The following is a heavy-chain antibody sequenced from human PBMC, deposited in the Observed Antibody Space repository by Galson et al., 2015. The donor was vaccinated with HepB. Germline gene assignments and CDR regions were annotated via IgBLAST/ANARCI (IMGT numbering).Heavy chain of an antibody. Sequence: SVKVSCKASGGTFNYYVINWVRQAPGQGLEWMGGIIPTYSKPRYAQRFQGRVTITADESTYTAYMEMSSLRSEDTAVYYCAIAYCGGDCYSWRVNWFDPWGQGTLVTVSS. D-gene: IGHD2-21*01. CDR3: AIAYCGGDCYSWRVNWFDP. CDR1: GGTFNYYV. V-gene: IGHV1-69*13. J-gene: IGHJ5*02. CDR2: IIPTYSKP.